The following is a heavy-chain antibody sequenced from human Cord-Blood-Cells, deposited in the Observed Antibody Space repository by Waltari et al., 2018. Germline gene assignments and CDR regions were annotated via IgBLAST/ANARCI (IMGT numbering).Heavy chain of an antibody. CDR1: GFTFSSYE. Sequence: SGFTFSSYEMNWVRQAPGKGLEWVSYISSSGSTIYYADSVKGRFTISRDNAKNSLYLQMNSLRAEDTAVYYCALGGVGATFDYWGQGTLVTVSS. CDR2: ISSSGSTI. J-gene: IGHJ4*02. CDR3: ALGGVGATFDY. D-gene: IGHD1-26*01. V-gene: IGHV3-48*03.